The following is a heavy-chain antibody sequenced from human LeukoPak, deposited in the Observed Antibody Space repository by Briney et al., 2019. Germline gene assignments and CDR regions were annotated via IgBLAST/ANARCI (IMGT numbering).Heavy chain of an antibody. V-gene: IGHV5-51*01. J-gene: IGHJ3*02. CDR2: IYPGDSDT. CDR1: GYSFTSYW. D-gene: IGHD6-19*01. Sequence: GESLKISCKGSGYSFTSYWIGWVRQMPGKGLEWMGIIYPGDSDTRYSPSFQGQVTFSADKSISTAYLQWSSLKASDTAMYYCARRYSSGLDAFDIWGQGTMVTVSS. CDR3: ARRYSSGLDAFDI.